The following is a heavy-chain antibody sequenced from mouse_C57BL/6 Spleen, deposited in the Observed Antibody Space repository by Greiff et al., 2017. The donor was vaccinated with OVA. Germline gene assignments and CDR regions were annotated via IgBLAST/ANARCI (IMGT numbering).Heavy chain of an antibody. J-gene: IGHJ4*01. CDR1: GFTFSDYG. D-gene: IGHD4-1*01. V-gene: IGHV5-17*01. CDR2: ICSGSSTI. Sequence: EVKVEESGGGLVKPGGSLKLSCAASGFTFSDYGMHWVRQAPEQGLEWVAYICSGSSTIYYEDTVKGRITLSTDNAKNTLFLQMTSLRSEDTAMYYVARRFLTAPYAMDYWGQGTSVTVSS. CDR3: ARRFLTAPYAMDY.